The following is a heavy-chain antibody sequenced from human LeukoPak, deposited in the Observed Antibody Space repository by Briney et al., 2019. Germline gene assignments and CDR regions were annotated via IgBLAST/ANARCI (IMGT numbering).Heavy chain of an antibody. CDR2: IYYSGST. J-gene: IGHJ4*02. V-gene: IGHV4-39*01. CDR1: GGSISSSSYY. Sequence: PSETLSLTCTVSGGSISSSSYYWGWIRQPPGKGLEWIGSIYYSGSTYYNPSLKSRVTISVDTSKNQFSLKLSSVTAADPAVYYCARHRPGITMIVVVLTSFDYWGQGTLVTVSS. D-gene: IGHD3-22*01. CDR3: ARHRPGITMIVVVLTSFDY.